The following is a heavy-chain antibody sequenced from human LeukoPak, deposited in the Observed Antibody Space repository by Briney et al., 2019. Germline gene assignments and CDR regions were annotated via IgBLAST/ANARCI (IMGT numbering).Heavy chain of an antibody. J-gene: IGHJ4*02. CDR2: MNPNSGNT. Sequence: ASVKVSCKASGGTFSSYAISWVRQATGQGLEWMGWMNPNSGNTGYAQKFQGRVTMTRNTSISTAYMELSSLRSEDTAVYYCARGLPPWEGYWGQGTLVTVSS. CDR3: ARGLPPWEGY. V-gene: IGHV1-8*02. CDR1: GGTFSSYA. D-gene: IGHD1-26*01.